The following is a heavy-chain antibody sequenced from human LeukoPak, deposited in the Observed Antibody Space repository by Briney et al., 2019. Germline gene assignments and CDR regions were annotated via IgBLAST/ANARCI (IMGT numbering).Heavy chain of an antibody. V-gene: IGHV1-18*01. D-gene: IGHD2-21*02. J-gene: IGHJ6*02. CDR2: ISAYNGNT. CDR1: GYTFTSCG. CDR3: ARESYCGGDCYWYYYGMDV. Sequence: ASVKVSCKASGYTFTSCGISWVRQAPGQGLEWMGWISAYNGNTNYAQKLQGRVTMTTDTSTSTAYMELRSLRSDDTAVYYCARESYCGGDCYWYYYGMDVWGQGTTVTVSS.